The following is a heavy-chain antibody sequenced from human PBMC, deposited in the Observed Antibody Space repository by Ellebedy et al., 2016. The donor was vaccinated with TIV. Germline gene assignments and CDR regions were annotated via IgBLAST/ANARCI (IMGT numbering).Heavy chain of an antibody. CDR1: GFTFSSYA. J-gene: IGHJ6*03. CDR2: ISGSGGST. CDR3: AKLGDYYGSGTFDYYYMDV. Sequence: GESLKISXAASGFTFSSYAMSWVRQAPGKGLEWVSAISGSGGSTYYADSVKGRFTISRDNSKNTLYLQMNSLRAEDTAVYYCAKLGDYYGSGTFDYYYMDVWGKGTTVTVSS. V-gene: IGHV3-23*01. D-gene: IGHD3-10*01.